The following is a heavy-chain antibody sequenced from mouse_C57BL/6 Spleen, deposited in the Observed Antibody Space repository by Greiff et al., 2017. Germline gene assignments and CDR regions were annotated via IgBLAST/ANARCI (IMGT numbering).Heavy chain of an antibody. CDR3: ARDRGTN. CDR2: ISYDGSN. J-gene: IGHJ3*01. V-gene: IGHV3-6*01. D-gene: IGHD3-3*01. Sequence: EVQLVESGPGLVKPSQSLSLTCSVTGYSITSGYYWNWIRQFPGNKLEWMGYISYDGSNNYNPSLKNRISITRDTSKNQFFLKLNSVTTEDTATYYCARDRGTNWGQGTLVTVSA. CDR1: GYSITSGYY.